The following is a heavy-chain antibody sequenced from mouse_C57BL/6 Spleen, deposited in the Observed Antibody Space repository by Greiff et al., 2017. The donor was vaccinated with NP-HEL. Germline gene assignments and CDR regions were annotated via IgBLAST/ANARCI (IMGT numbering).Heavy chain of an antibody. V-gene: IGHV5-6*01. D-gene: IGHD1-1*01. CDR2: ISSGGSYT. Sequence: EVQLVESGGDLVKPGGSLKLSCAASGFTFSSYGMSWVRQTPDKRLEWVATISSGGSYTYYPDSVKGRFTISRDNAKNTLYLQMSSLKSEDTAMYYCASYYGSFFDYWGQGTTLTVSS. CDR3: ASYYGSFFDY. CDR1: GFTFSSYG. J-gene: IGHJ2*01.